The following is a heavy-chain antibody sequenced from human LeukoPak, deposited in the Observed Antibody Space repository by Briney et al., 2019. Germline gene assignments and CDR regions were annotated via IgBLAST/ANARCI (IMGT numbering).Heavy chain of an antibody. D-gene: IGHD2-15*01. J-gene: IGHJ4*02. CDR1: GYTFTGYY. CDR2: INPNSGGT. V-gene: IGHV1-2*02. CDR3: ARESERLGYCSGGSCYSFSAPDY. Sequence: ASVKVSCKASGYTFTGYYMHWVRQAPGQGLEWMGWINPNSGGTNYAQKFQGRVTMTRDTSISTAYMELSRLRSDDTAVYYCARESERLGYCSGGSCYSFSAPDYWGQGTLVTVSS.